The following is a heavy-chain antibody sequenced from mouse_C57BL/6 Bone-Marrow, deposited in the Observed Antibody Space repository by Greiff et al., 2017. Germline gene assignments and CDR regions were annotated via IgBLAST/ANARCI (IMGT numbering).Heavy chain of an antibody. CDR3: TRGAYYDSFYYYAMDY. Sequence: EVKLMESGAGLVKPGGSLKLSCAASGFTFSSYAMSWVRQTPEKRLEWVAYISSGGDYIYYADTVKGRVTISRDNARNTLYLQMSSLKSEDTAMYYCTRGAYYDSFYYYAMDYWGQGTSVTVSS. D-gene: IGHD1-1*01. CDR2: ISSGGDYI. CDR1: GFTFSSYA. V-gene: IGHV5-9-1*02. J-gene: IGHJ4*01.